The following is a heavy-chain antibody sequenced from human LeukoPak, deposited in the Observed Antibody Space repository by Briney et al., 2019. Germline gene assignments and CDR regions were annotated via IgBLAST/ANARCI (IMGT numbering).Heavy chain of an antibody. D-gene: IGHD3-10*01. J-gene: IGHJ4*02. CDR3: AKDAVAPGSGGDYFDY. CDR1: GFTLSSNA. V-gene: IGHV3-23*01. CDR2: ITGDTGRT. Sequence: PGGSLRLSCAASGFTLSSNAMTWVRQGPGKGLEWVSVITGDTGRTHYADSVKGRFTISRDNSKNTLSLQMNSLRAEDTAVYYCAKDAVAPGSGGDYFDYWGQGTLVTVSS.